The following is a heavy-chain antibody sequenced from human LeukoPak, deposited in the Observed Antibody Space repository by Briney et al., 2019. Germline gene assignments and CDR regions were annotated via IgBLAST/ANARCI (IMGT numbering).Heavy chain of an antibody. V-gene: IGHV4-34*01. J-gene: IGHJ4*02. D-gene: IGHD3-3*01. Sequence: SETLSLTCAVYDGSFSGYYWSWIRQPPGKGLEWIGEINHSGSTNYNPSLKSRVTISPDTSKSQFSLKVRYVTAADTAVYYCARGLNDSWTGENYWGQGTLVTVSS. CDR1: DGSFSGYY. CDR3: ARGLNDSWTGENY. CDR2: INHSGST.